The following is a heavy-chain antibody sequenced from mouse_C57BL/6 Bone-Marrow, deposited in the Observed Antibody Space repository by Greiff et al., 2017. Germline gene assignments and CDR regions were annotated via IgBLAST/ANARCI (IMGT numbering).Heavy chain of an antibody. CDR1: GFTFSDYG. J-gene: IGHJ3*01. CDR2: ISNLAYSI. CDR3: ARIYYGNQAWFAY. Sequence: EVKLMESGGGLVQPGGSLKLSCAASGFTFSDYGMAWVRQAPRKGPEWVAFISNLAYSIYYADTVTGRFTISRENAKNTLYLEMSILRSEDTAMYYCARIYYGNQAWFAYWGQGTLVTVSA. D-gene: IGHD2-1*01. V-gene: IGHV5-15*01.